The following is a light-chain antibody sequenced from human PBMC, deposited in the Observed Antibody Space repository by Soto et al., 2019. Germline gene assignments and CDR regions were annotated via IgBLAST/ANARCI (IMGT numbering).Light chain of an antibody. V-gene: IGKV3-15*01. CDR1: QSVSVN. J-gene: IGKJ3*01. Sequence: EIVMTQSPDTLSVSPGERATLSCRASQSVSVNLAWYQQKPGQAPRLLIYGVSTRATGIPARFSGSESGTEFTLTISSLQSEHFAVYYCQQYNDWPFTFGPGTKVDIK. CDR3: QQYNDWPFT. CDR2: GVS.